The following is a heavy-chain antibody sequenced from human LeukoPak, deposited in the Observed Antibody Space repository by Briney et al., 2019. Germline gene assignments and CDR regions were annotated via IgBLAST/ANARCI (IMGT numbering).Heavy chain of an antibody. J-gene: IGHJ6*04. Sequence: SETLSLTCTVSGGSISSYYWSWIRQPPGKGLEWIGYIYYSGSTNYNPSLKSRVTISVDTSKSQISLRLTSVTAADTAVYYCASYYASGVSAYNYYGMDVWGKGTTVTVSS. CDR1: GGSISSYY. CDR3: ASYYASGVSAYNYYGMDV. V-gene: IGHV4-59*08. CDR2: IYYSGST. D-gene: IGHD3-10*01.